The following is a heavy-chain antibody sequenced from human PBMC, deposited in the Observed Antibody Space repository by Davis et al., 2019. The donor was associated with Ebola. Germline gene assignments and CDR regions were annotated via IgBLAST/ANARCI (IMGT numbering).Heavy chain of an antibody. Sequence: AASVKVSCKASGYTFTSYYMHWVRQAPGQGLEWMGIINPSGGSTSYAQKFQGRVRMTTDTSTGTAYMELRSLRSDDTAVYYCAREEGILVAPAAMVGLDVWGQGTTVTVSS. CDR2: INPSGGST. J-gene: IGHJ6*02. CDR3: AREEGILVAPAAMVGLDV. D-gene: IGHD2-2*01. V-gene: IGHV1-46*01. CDR1: GYTFTSYY.